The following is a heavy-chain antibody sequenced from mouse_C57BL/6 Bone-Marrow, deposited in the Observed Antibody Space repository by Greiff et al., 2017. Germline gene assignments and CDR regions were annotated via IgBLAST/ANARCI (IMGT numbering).Heavy chain of an antibody. J-gene: IGHJ1*03. Sequence: QVQLQQSGPELVKPGASVKISCKASGYAFSSSWMNWVKQRPGKGLEWIGRIYPGDGDTNYNGKFKGKATLTADKSSSTAYMQLSSLTSEDSAVFYCARRVSTTRVATDWYFDDWGKGTTVTVSS. CDR2: IYPGDGDT. D-gene: IGHD1-1*01. V-gene: IGHV1-82*01. CDR3: ARRVSTTRVATDWYFDD. CDR1: GYAFSSSW.